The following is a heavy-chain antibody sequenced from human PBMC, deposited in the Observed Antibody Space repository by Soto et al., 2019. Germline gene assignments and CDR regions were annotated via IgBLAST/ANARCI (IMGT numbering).Heavy chain of an antibody. V-gene: IGHV4-59*12. CDR1: GGSISGYY. D-gene: IGHD3-22*01. Sequence: SETLSLTCTVSGGSISGYYWNWIRQPPGMGLEWIGYVSYSGSTNYNPSLKSRVTISVDTSKNQFSLRLSPVTAADTAVYFCARATYYSSAYFDYWRQGTLVTVS. J-gene: IGHJ4*02. CDR2: VSYSGST. CDR3: ARATYYSSAYFDY.